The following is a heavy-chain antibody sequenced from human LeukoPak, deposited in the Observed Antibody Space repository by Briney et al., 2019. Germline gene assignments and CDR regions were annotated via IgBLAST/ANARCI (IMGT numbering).Heavy chain of an antibody. CDR1: GYSFTSYW. CDR3: ATSSIAARYPYRFDY. CDR2: IYPGDSDT. Sequence: GESLKISCKGSGYSFTSYWIGWVRQMPGKGLEWMGIIYPGDSDTRYSPSFQGQVTISADKSISTAYLQWSSLKASDTAMYYCATSSIAARYPYRFDYWGQGTLVTVSS. V-gene: IGHV5-51*01. J-gene: IGHJ4*02. D-gene: IGHD6-6*01.